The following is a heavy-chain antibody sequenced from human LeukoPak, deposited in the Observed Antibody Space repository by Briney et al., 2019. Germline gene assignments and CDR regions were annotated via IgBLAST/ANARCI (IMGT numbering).Heavy chain of an antibody. CDR2: IVVGSGNT. CDR1: GFTFTSSA. V-gene: IGHV1-58*02. Sequence: GPSVKVSCKASGFTFTSSAMQWVRQARGQRLEWIGWIVVGSGNTNYAQKFQERVTITRDMSTSTAYMELSSLRSEDTAVYYCAADLSSGWYGGYFDYWGQGTLVTVSS. D-gene: IGHD6-19*01. CDR3: AADLSSGWYGGYFDY. J-gene: IGHJ4*02.